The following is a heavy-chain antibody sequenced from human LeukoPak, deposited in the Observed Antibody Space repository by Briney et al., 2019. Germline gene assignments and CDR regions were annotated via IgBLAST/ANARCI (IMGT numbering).Heavy chain of an antibody. CDR1: GFTFSSYG. Sequence: SGRSLRLSCAASGFTFSSYGMHWVRRAPGKGLEWVAVISYDGSNKYYADSVKGRFTISRDNSKNTLYLQMNSLRAEDTAVYYCAKEGSSSWYEVDYWGQGTLVTVSS. CDR3: AKEGSSSWYEVDY. J-gene: IGHJ4*02. D-gene: IGHD6-13*01. V-gene: IGHV3-30*18. CDR2: ISYDGSNK.